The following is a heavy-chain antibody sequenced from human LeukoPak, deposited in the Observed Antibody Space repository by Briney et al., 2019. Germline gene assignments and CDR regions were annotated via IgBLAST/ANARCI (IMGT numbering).Heavy chain of an antibody. CDR3: AREYSASEH. D-gene: IGHD5-12*01. J-gene: IGHJ1*01. CDR1: GYTFVGYY. CDR2: IDPYTGNT. Sequence: GASVKVSCKASGYTFVGYYLHWVRRAPGQGLEWMAWIDPYTGNTHYAQKLQGRITVTRDTSISTTYMELSWLTSDDTALYYCAREYSASEHWGQGTLVTV. V-gene: IGHV1-2*02.